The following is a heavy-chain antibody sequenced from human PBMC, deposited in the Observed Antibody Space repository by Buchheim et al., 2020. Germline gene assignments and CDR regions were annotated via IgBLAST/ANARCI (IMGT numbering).Heavy chain of an antibody. J-gene: IGHJ3*02. Sequence: EVQLLESGGGLVQPGGSLRLSCAASGFTFSSYAMSWVRQAPGQGLEWVSAISGSGGSTYYADSVKGRFTISRDNYTNTLYLQMNSLRAEDTAVYYCAKRVRYDSSGYYHDAFDIWGQGT. D-gene: IGHD3-22*01. CDR2: ISGSGGST. V-gene: IGHV3-23*01. CDR1: GFTFSSYA. CDR3: AKRVRYDSSGYYHDAFDI.